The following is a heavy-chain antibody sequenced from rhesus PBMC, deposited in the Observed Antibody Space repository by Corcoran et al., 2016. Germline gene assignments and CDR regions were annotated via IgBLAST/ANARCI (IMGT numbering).Heavy chain of an antibody. D-gene: IGHD4-23*01. CDR2: IYWNDSK. Sequence: QVTLQESGPALVNPTQTLTLPCTFSGFSISTSGTGVGWIRQPPGKALEWLDSIYWNDSKYYSTSLKSRLTTSKDTSKNQVVLTMTNTDPVDTATYYCARGKMTVRNFDYWGQGVLVTVSS. V-gene: IGHV2-95*01. CDR1: GFSISTSGTG. J-gene: IGHJ4*01. CDR3: ARGKMTVRNFDY.